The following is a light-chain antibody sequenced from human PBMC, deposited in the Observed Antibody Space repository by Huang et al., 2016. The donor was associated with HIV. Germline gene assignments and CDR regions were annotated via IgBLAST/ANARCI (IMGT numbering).Light chain of an antibody. CDR3: QQYYSSPQT. V-gene: IGKV4-1*01. CDR2: WAS. J-gene: IGKJ1*01. Sequence: DIVMTQSPDSLAVSLGERVTLTCRSSRSVYASSTERDYLAWFQQRPGQPPKLLLFWASTREAGVPDRFSGSGSGTDFTLTIANLKAEDAAIYYCQQYYSSPQTFGQGT. CDR1: RSVYASSTERDY.